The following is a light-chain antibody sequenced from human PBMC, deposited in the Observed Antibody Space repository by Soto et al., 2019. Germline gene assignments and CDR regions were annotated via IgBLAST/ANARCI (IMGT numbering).Light chain of an antibody. CDR1: LTISNS. CDR2: RAS. CDR3: QQSYSARWT. V-gene: IGKV1-39*01. Sequence: DIPLTQSPSSLSASIGGRVTIACRASLTISNSLNWYQQKPGKAPKLLIYRASSLQTGVPSRFSGRGSGTDFTLTISSLQPEDFATYYCQQSYSARWTFGQGTKVEIK. J-gene: IGKJ1*01.